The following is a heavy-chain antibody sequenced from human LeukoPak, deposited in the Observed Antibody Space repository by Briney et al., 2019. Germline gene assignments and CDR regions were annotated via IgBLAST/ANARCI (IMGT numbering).Heavy chain of an antibody. J-gene: IGHJ4*02. Sequence: PSETLSLTCTVSGGSISTYYWGWIRQPAGKGLEWIGRIYTSGSTNYNPSLKSRVTMSVDTSKKQFSLKLSSVTAADTAVYYCARGAYCGGDCYSIYYFDYWGQGTLVTVSS. CDR2: IYTSGST. V-gene: IGHV4-4*07. CDR1: GGSISTYY. CDR3: ARGAYCGGDCYSIYYFDY. D-gene: IGHD2-21*02.